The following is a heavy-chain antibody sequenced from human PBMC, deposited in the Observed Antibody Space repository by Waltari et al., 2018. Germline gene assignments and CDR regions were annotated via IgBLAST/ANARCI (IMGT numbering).Heavy chain of an antibody. CDR3: CVGYYGSGSQYYFDY. Sequence: EVQLVESGGGLVKPGGSLRLSCAASGFTFSSYSMNWVRQAPGKGLEWVSSISSSSSNRYYAESVKGRVTSSRDNSKNSLYLQMNSLRAEDTAVYYCCVGYYGSGSQYYFDYWGQGTLVTVSS. V-gene: IGHV3-21*01. CDR1: GFTFSSYS. D-gene: IGHD3-10*01. J-gene: IGHJ4*02. CDR2: ISSSSSNR.